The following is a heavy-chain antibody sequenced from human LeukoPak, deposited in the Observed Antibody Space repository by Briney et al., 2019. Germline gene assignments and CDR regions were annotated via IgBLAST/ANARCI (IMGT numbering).Heavy chain of an antibody. CDR2: INHSGST. CDR3: ARFQWNWFDP. D-gene: IGHD2-8*01. CDR1: GGSFSGYY. V-gene: IGHV4-34*01. Sequence: PSETLSLTCAVYGGSFSGYYWSWIRQPPGKGLEWIGEINHSGSTNYNPSLKSRVTTSVDTSKNQFSLKLSSVTAADTAVYYCARFQWNWFDPWGQGTLVTVSS. J-gene: IGHJ5*02.